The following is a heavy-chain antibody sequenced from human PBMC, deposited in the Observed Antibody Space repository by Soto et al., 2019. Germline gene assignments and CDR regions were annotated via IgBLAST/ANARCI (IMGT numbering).Heavy chain of an antibody. Sequence: GASVKVSCKASGYIFTGYYMHWVRQAPGQGLEWMGCINPNSGGTNYAQKFQGRVTMTRDTSISTAYMELSRLKSDDTAVFYCARDPEGGVIRNGDYYYYGMDVWGQGKTVTVSS. V-gene: IGHV1-2*02. CDR3: ARDPEGGVIRNGDYYYYGMDV. J-gene: IGHJ6*01. CDR2: INPNSGGT. D-gene: IGHD3-10*01. CDR1: GYIFTGYY.